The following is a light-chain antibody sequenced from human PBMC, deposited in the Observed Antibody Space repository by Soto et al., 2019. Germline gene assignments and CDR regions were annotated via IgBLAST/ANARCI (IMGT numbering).Light chain of an antibody. J-gene: IGKJ2*01. CDR3: QQYNNWPYT. CDR1: QSVSSN. Sequence: EIVMTQSPATLPVSPGERATLSCRASQSVSSNLAWYQQKPGQAPRLLIYGASTRATGIPARFSGSGSGTEFTLTSSSLHSEDFAVYYCQQYNNWPYTFGQGTMLEI. CDR2: GAS. V-gene: IGKV3-15*01.